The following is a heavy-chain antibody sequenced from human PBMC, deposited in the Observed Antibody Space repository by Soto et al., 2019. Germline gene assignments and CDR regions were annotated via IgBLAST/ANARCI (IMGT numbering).Heavy chain of an antibody. CDR1: GGSISSYY. V-gene: IGHV4-59*01. Sequence: SSETLSLTCTVSGGSISSYYWSWIRQPPGKGLEWIGYIYYSGSTNYNPTLKSRVTISVDTSKNQFSLKLSSVTAADTAVYYCAREKRDHYDFWSGYYYGMDVWCQGTTVAVSS. J-gene: IGHJ6*02. D-gene: IGHD3-3*01. CDR3: AREKRDHYDFWSGYYYGMDV. CDR2: IYYSGST.